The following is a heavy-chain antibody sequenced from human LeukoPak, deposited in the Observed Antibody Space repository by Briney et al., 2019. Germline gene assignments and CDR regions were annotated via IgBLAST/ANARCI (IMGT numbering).Heavy chain of an antibody. V-gene: IGHV3-23*01. CDR1: GFTFSGSA. D-gene: IGHD3-10*01. Sequence: GGSLRLSCAASGFTFSGSAMHWVRQAPGKGLEWVSAISGSGGSTYYADSVKGRFTISRDNSQNTLYLQMNSLRAEDTAVYYCAAPRLSYPYWGQGTLVTVSS. J-gene: IGHJ4*02. CDR2: ISGSGGST. CDR3: AAPRLSYPY.